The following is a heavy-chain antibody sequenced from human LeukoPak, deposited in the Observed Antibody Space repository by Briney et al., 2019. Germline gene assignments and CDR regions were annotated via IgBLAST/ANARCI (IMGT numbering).Heavy chain of an antibody. V-gene: IGHV4-34*01. D-gene: IGHD3-9*01. CDR2: INHSGST. CDR3: ARGLAYYDILTGYYKGPLGFDY. CDR1: GGSFSGYY. Sequence: PSETLSLTCAVYGGSFSGYYWSWIRQPPGKGLEWIGEINHSGSTNYNPSLKSRVTISVDTSKNQFSLKLSSVIAADTAVYYCARGLAYYDILTGYYKGPLGFDYWGQGTLVTVSS. J-gene: IGHJ4*02.